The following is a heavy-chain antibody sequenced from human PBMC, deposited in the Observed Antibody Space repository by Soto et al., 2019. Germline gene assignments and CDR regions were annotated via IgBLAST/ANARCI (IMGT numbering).Heavy chain of an antibody. CDR3: ARDPVXSYVXKR. V-gene: IGHV3-21*01. CDR2: ISSSSSYI. D-gene: IGHD3-16*01. CDR1: GFTFSSYS. Sequence: GGSLRLSCAASGFTFSSYSMNWVRQAPGKGLEWVSSISSSSSYIYYADSVKGRFTISRDNAKNSLYLQMNSLRAEDTSVYYCARDPVXSYVXKRWGQGTLVTVSS. J-gene: IGHJ4*02.